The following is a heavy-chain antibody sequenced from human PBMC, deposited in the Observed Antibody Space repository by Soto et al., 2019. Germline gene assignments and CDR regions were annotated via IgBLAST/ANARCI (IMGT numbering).Heavy chain of an antibody. CDR3: APRGCDPNFGAPCL. CDR1: GGSISSGDW. D-gene: IGHD3-16*01. Sequence: QVQLQESGPGLVKPSGTLSLTCAVSGGSISSGDWCWSWVRQSPGKGLEWIGEIYYSGSTTYNPSPKERGTLSRDKAENQFPLGLNSCTAGDNGVYLWAPRGCDPNFGAPCLRGQGTLGT. V-gene: IGHV4-4*02. CDR2: IYYSGST. J-gene: IGHJ4*02.